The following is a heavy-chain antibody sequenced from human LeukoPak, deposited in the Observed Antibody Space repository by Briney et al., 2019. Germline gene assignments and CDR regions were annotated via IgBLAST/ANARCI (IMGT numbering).Heavy chain of an antibody. V-gene: IGHV3-21*01. CDR3: ARDSRVVQLNGFDP. CDR2: ISSSSSYI. J-gene: IGHJ5*02. Sequence: GGSLRLSCAASGFTFSSYSMNWVRQAPGKGLEWVSSISSSSSYIYYADSVKGRFTISRDNAKNSLYLQMNSLRAEDTAVYYCARDSRVVQLNGFDPWGQGTLVTVSS. D-gene: IGHD5-18*01. CDR1: GFTFSSYS.